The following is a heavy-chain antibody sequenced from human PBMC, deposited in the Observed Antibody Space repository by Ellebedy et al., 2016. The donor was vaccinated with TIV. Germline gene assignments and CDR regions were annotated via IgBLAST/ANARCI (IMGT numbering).Heavy chain of an antibody. CDR1: GFTFSSYA. CDR3: AKEVNDFWSGYGYYYYGMDV. D-gene: IGHD3-3*01. Sequence: GESLKTSCAASGFTFSSYAMHWVRQAPGKGLGWVAVISYDGSNKYYADSVKGRFTISRHNSKNTLYLQMNSLRAEDTAVYYCAKEVNDFWSGYGYYYYGMDVWGQGTTVTVSS. J-gene: IGHJ6*02. V-gene: IGHV3-30-3*01. CDR2: ISYDGSNK.